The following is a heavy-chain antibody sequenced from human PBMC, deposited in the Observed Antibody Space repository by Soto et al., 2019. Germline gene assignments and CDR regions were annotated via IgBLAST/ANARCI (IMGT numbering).Heavy chain of an antibody. J-gene: IGHJ4*02. CDR3: VGGQYYFDY. Sequence: QVHMVESGGGVVQPGRSLRLSCAASGFPFTTYGMHWFREGPGKGLEWVAVISFDGSNTYYADSVKGRFTISRDNSKKTLYLHMNSLRPEEKALYYCVGGQYYFDYRGQGTLVTVSS. V-gene: IGHV3-30*03. CDR2: ISFDGSNT. D-gene: IGHD3-10*01. CDR1: GFPFTTYG.